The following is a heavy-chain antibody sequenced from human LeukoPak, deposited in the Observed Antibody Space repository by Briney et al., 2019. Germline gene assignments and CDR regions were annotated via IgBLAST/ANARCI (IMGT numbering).Heavy chain of an antibody. D-gene: IGHD2-2*01. Sequence: ASVKVSCKASGYTFTSHAMNWVRQAPGQGLEWMGWINTNTGNPTYAQGFTGRFVFSLDTSVSTAYLQISSLKAEDTAVYFCAKQRPGHCGSTSCYGVDYWGQGTLVTVSS. J-gene: IGHJ4*02. V-gene: IGHV7-4-1*02. CDR3: AKQRPGHCGSTSCYGVDY. CDR2: INTNTGNP. CDR1: GYTFTSHA.